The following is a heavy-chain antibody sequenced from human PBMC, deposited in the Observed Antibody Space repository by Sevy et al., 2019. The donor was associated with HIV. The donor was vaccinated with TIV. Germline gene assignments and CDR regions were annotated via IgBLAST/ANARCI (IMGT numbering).Heavy chain of an antibody. CDR2: ISGTGANT. J-gene: IGHJ3*01. Sequence: GGSLRLSCAASGFTFRNFAMSWVRQAPGKGLEWVSIISGTGANTYYADSVKGRFTISRDNSKNTLDLQLNSLRAEDTAIYFCAKDPIAASGPATFDVWGQGTMVTVSS. CDR3: AKDPIAASGPATFDV. V-gene: IGHV3-23*01. CDR1: GFTFRNFA. D-gene: IGHD6-25*01.